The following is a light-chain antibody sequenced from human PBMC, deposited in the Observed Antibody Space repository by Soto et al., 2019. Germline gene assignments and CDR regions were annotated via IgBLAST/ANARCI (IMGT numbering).Light chain of an antibody. CDR2: HNN. V-gene: IGLV1-40*01. CDR1: SSNIGAGFP. J-gene: IGLJ2*01. Sequence: QSVLTQPPSVSGAPGQTVTISCTGNSSNIGAGFPVHWYQQFPGTAPKLLIYHNNNRPSGVPDRFSGSKSGTSASLAITGLQAEDEADYSCQSYDIGPNGWVFGGGTKLTVL. CDR3: QSYDIGPNGWV.